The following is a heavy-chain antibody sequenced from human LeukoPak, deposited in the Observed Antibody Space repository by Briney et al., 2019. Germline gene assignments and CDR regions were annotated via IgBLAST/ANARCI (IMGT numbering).Heavy chain of an antibody. J-gene: IGHJ6*03. D-gene: IGHD4-17*01. CDR2: IIPIFGTA. V-gene: IGHV1-69*13. CDR1: GGTFSSYA. CDR3: ARTTVNNPYMDV. Sequence: GASVKVSCKASGGTFSSYAISWVRQAPGQGLEWMGGIIPIFGTANYAQKFQGRVTITADESTSTAYMELSSLRSEDTAVYHCARTTVNNPYMDVWGKGTTVTVSS.